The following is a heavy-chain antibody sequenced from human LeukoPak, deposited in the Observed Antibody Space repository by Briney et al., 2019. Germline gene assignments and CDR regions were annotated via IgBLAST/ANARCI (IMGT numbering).Heavy chain of an antibody. CDR3: ARDSSGYYGGFDY. CDR1: GGSISSGGFY. V-gene: IGHV4-39*07. J-gene: IGHJ4*02. Sequence: SETLSLTCTVSGGSISSGGFYWTWIRQPPGKGLEWIGEINHSGSTNYNPSLKSRVTISVDTSKNQFSLKLSSVTAADTAVYYCARDSSGYYGGFDYWGQGTLVTVSS. D-gene: IGHD3-22*01. CDR2: INHSGST.